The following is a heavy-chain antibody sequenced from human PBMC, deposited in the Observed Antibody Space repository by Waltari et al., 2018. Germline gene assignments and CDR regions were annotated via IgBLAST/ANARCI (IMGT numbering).Heavy chain of an antibody. J-gene: IGHJ6*02. D-gene: IGHD6-19*01. CDR1: W. V-gene: IGHV3-74*01. Sequence: WMHWVRQPPGKGRVWVSRIKSDGGGTTYADFVKGRFTTSRDNAKNTLFLQMNSLRVEDTAVYYCATHRPAGLGMDVWGQGTTVTVSS. CDR2: IKSDGGGT. CDR3: ATHRPAGLGMDV.